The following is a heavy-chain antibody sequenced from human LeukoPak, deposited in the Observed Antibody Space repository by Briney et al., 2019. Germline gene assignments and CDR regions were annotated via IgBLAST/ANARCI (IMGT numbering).Heavy chain of an antibody. Sequence: PGGSLRLSCAASGFTFSNYAMHWVRQAPGKGLEWVSYISSSSSTIYYADSVKGRFTISRDNAKNSLYLQMNSLRAEDTAVYYCARDVTYWGQGTLVTVSS. CDR2: ISSSSSTI. V-gene: IGHV3-48*01. CDR3: ARDVTY. CDR1: GFTFSNYA. J-gene: IGHJ4*02.